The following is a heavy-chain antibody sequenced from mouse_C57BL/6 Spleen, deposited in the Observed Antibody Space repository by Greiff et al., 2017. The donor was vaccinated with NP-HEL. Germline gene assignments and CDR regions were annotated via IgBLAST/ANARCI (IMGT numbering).Heavy chain of an antibody. D-gene: IGHD1-3*01. V-gene: IGHV1-82*01. CDR3: AREGDNAPPDS. CDR1: GYAFSSSW. CDR2: IYPGDGDT. J-gene: IGHJ2*01. Sequence: VQLQESGPELVKPGASVKISCKASGYAFSSSWMNWVKQRPGKGLEWIGRIYPGDGDTNYNGKFKGKATLTADKSSSTAYMQLSSLTSADSAVYFCAREGDNAPPDSWGQGTPLTVS.